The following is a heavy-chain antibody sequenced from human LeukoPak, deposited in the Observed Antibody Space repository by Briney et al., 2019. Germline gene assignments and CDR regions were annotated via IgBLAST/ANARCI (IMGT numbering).Heavy chain of an antibody. CDR1: GGSISSGDYY. J-gene: IGHJ6*03. D-gene: IGHD3-3*01. V-gene: IGHV4-30-4*08. CDR2: IYYSGST. Sequence: PSQTLSLTCTVSGGSISSGDYYWSWIRRPPGKGLEWIGYIYYSGSTYYNPSLKSRVTISVDTSKNQFSLKLSSVTAADTAVYYCAGAVYFWSGYPPYYYYMDVWGKGTTVTVSS. CDR3: AGAVYFWSGYPPYYYYMDV.